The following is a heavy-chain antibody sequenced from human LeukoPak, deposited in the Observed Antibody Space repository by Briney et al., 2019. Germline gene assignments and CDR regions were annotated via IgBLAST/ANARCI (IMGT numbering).Heavy chain of an antibody. CDR2: IKQDGSEK. Sequence: GGSLRLSCAASGFTFSSYWMSWVRQAPGKGLEWVAHIKQDGSEKYYVDSVKGRFTISRDNAKNSLYLQMNSLRAEDTAVYYCASETGSHKQLWGTFDYWGQGTLVTVSS. V-gene: IGHV3-7*01. J-gene: IGHJ4*02. D-gene: IGHD5-18*01. CDR1: GFTFSSYW. CDR3: ASETGSHKQLWGTFDY.